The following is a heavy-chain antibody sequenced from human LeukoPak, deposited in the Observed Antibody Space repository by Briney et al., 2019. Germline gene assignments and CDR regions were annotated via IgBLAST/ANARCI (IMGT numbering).Heavy chain of an antibody. V-gene: IGHV4-30-4*01. Sequence: PSQTLSLTCTVSGGSISSGDYYWSWIRQPPGKGLEWIGYIYYSGSTYYNPSLKSRVTISVDTSKNQFSLKLSSVTAADTAAYYCARAAYCGGDCYGGSLGYWGQGTLVTVPS. D-gene: IGHD2-21*02. CDR2: IYYSGST. CDR3: ARAAYCGGDCYGGSLGY. CDR1: GGSISSGDYY. J-gene: IGHJ4*02.